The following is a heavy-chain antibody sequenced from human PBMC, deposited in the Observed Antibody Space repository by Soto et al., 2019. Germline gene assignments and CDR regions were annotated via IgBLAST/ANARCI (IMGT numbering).Heavy chain of an antibody. V-gene: IGHV3-23*01. CDR2: ISGSGGST. Sequence: GGSLRLYCAASGFSVRSYAMSWVRQAPGKGLEWVSAISGSGGSTYYADSVKGRFTISRDNSKNTLYLQMNSLRAEDTAVYYCAKSKERAARYYFDYWGQGTLVPVSS. CDR3: AKSKERAARYYFDY. J-gene: IGHJ4*02. CDR1: GFSVRSYA.